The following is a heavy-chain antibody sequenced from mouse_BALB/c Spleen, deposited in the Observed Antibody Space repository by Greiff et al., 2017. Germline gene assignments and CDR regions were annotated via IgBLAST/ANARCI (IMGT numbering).Heavy chain of an antibody. CDR2: IDPANGNT. D-gene: IGHD1-2*01. V-gene: IGHV14-3*02. CDR3: AREEIQYYGYGAMDY. CDR1: GFNIKDTY. J-gene: IGHJ4*01. Sequence: EVKLQESGAELVKPGASVKLSCTASGFNIKDTYMHWVKQRPEQGLEWIGRIDPANGNTKYDPKFQGKATITADTSSNTAYLQLSSLTSEDTAVYYCAREEIQYYGYGAMDYWGQGTSVTVAS.